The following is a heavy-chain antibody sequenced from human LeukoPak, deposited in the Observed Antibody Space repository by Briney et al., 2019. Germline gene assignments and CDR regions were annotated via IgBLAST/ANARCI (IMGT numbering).Heavy chain of an antibody. Sequence: ASVTVSCKASGYTFTDYYMHWVRQAPGQGLEWVGRINPNSGGTNYAQKFQGRVTMTRDTSTSTAYMELTRLTSDDTAVYYCAKAKTIVGTFGFDYWGQGTLVTVSS. J-gene: IGHJ4*02. CDR2: INPNSGGT. D-gene: IGHD2/OR15-2a*01. CDR3: AKAKTIVGTFGFDY. V-gene: IGHV1-2*06. CDR1: GYTFTDYY.